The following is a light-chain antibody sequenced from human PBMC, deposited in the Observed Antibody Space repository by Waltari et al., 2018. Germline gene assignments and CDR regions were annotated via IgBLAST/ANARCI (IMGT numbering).Light chain of an antibody. V-gene: IGKV2-28*01. CDR3: MQSLQAQWT. CDR2: LAS. CDR1: QSLMHRNGNKY. J-gene: IGKJ1*01. Sequence: QSLMHRNGNKYLAWYLQKPGQSPQLLIHLASNRASGVPDRFSGSGSGIDFTLKISRVEAEDVGVYYCMQSLQAQWTFGPGTKVEIK.